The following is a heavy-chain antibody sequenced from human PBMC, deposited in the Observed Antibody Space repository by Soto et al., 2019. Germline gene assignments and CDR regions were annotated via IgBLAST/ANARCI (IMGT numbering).Heavy chain of an antibody. D-gene: IGHD6-25*01. J-gene: IGHJ4*02. CDR1: GGTFSSYA. V-gene: IGHV1-69*06. Sequence: QVQLVQSGAEVKKPGSSVKVSCKASGGTFSSYAISWVRQAPGQGLEWMGGIIPIFGTANYAQKFQGRVTIKAAKSTSTAYMELSSLRSEDTAVYCCARGHSSGWRFDYWGQGTLVTVSS. CDR2: IIPIFGTA. CDR3: ARGHSSGWRFDY.